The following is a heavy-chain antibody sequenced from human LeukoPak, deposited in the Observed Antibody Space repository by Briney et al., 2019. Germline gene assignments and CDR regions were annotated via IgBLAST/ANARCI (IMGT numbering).Heavy chain of an antibody. CDR2: INHSGST. CDR3: ARGGWLVGGWFDP. D-gene: IGHD6-19*01. CDR1: GGSFSGYY. J-gene: IGHJ5*02. V-gene: IGHV4-34*01. Sequence: SETLSLTCAVYGGSFSGYYWSWIRQPPGKGLEWIGEINHSGSTNYNPSLKSRATISVDTSKNQFSLKLSSVTAADTAVYYCARGGWLVGGWFDPWGQGTLVTVSS.